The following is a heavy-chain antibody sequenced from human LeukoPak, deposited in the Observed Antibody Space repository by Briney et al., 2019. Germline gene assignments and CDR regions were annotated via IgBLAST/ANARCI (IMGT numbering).Heavy chain of an antibody. D-gene: IGHD2-2*02. CDR3: ARAIIVVVPAAIGY. CDR1: GYTFTGYY. CDR2: INPNSGGT. Sequence: ASVKVSCKASGYTFTGYYMHWVRQAPGQGLEWMGWINPNSGGTNYAQKFQGRVTMTRDTSISTAYMELSRLRSDGTAVYYCARAIIVVVPAAIGYWGQGTLVTVSS. J-gene: IGHJ4*02. V-gene: IGHV1-2*02.